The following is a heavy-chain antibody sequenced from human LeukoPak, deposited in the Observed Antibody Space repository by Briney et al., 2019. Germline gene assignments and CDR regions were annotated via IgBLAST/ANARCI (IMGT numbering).Heavy chain of an antibody. Sequence: ASVKVSCKASGYTFTSYYMHWVRQAPGQGLEWMGIFNPSGGSTSYAQKFQGRVTMTRDTSTSTVYMELSSLRSEDTAVYYCASSPWFGESDDYWGQGTLVTVSS. CDR2: FNPSGGST. D-gene: IGHD3-10*01. CDR1: GYTFTSYY. CDR3: ASSPWFGESDDY. V-gene: IGHV1-46*01. J-gene: IGHJ4*02.